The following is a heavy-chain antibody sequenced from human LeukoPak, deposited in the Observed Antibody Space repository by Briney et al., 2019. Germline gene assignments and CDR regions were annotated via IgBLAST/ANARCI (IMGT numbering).Heavy chain of an antibody. D-gene: IGHD2-21*01. J-gene: IGHJ6*03. CDR1: GYTFTSYY. Sequence: GASVKVSCKASGYTFTSYYMHWVRQAPGQGLEWMGIINPSGGSTSYAQKFQGRVTMTRDTSTSTVYMELSSLRSEDTAVYYCARGPPVMYYYYYMDIWGKGTTVTVSS. V-gene: IGHV1-46*01. CDR3: ARGPPVMYYYYYMDI. CDR2: INPSGGST.